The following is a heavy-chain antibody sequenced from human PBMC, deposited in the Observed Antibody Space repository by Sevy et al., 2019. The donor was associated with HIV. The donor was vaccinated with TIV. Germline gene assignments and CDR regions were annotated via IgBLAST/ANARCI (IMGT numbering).Heavy chain of an antibody. D-gene: IGHD3-22*01. CDR1: GFISSPYW. CDR3: AKAGYYYDSSGYNWFDH. J-gene: IGHJ5*02. V-gene: IGHV3-74*01. CDR2: INPDGSIT. Sequence: GGSLRLSCTASGFISSPYWMHWVRQAPGKGLVWVSRINPDGSITSYADAVKGRFTRSRDNAKKTLCLQMNSLRAEDTAGYYGAKAGYYYDSSGYNWFDHWGQGTLVTVSS.